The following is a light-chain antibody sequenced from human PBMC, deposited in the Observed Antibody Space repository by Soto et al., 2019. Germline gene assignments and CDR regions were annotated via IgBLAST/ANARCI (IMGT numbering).Light chain of an antibody. CDR3: SSYTPGSVI. CDR1: SRDVGGYNY. V-gene: IGLV2-14*03. CDR2: NFN. Sequence: QSALTQPASVSGSPGQTITISCTGTSRDVGGYNYISWYQQHPGKTPRLIIYNFNNRPSGVSNRFSGSKSGNTASLTISGLQAEHEADYYCSSYTPGSVIFGGGTKLTVL. J-gene: IGLJ2*01.